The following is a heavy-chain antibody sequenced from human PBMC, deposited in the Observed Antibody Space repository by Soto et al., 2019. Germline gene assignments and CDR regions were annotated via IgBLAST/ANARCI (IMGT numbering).Heavy chain of an antibody. CDR1: GGTFSSYA. J-gene: IGHJ5*02. D-gene: IGHD2-15*01. CDR3: ARGVQRDIVVVVAATWWFDP. Sequence: SVKVSCKASGGTFSSYAISWVRQAPGQGLEWMGGIIPIFGTANYAQKFQGRVTITADESTSTAYMELSSLRSEDTAVYYCARGVQRDIVVVVAATWWFDPWGQG. CDR2: IIPIFGTA. V-gene: IGHV1-69*13.